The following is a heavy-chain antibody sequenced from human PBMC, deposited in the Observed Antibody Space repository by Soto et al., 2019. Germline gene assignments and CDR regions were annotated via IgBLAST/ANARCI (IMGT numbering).Heavy chain of an antibody. D-gene: IGHD3-10*01. CDR1: GFTFSNYG. CDR3: ARDDEYSGNGMDV. CDR2: ILNDGSNR. Sequence: QVQLVESGGGVVQPGRSLRLSCAASGFTFSNYGMHWVRQAPGKGLEWVAVILNDGSNRYHADSVKDRFTISRENSKNMLYLHMNSLRAEDTAVYYCARDDEYSGNGMDVWGQGTTVTVS. J-gene: IGHJ6*02. V-gene: IGHV3-33*01.